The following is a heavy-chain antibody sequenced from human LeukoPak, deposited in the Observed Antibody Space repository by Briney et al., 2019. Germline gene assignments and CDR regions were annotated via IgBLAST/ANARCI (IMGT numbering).Heavy chain of an antibody. Sequence: PSETLSLTCTVSGDSISSYYWNWIRQPPGKGLEWIGYIYYSGSTNYNPSLKSRVTISVDTSRNQFSLKLSSVPAADTAVYYCARGYDSSTYYSWFDPWGQGTLVTVSS. CDR3: ARGYDSSTYYSWFDP. CDR2: IYYSGST. V-gene: IGHV4-59*01. CDR1: GDSISSYY. J-gene: IGHJ5*02. D-gene: IGHD3-22*01.